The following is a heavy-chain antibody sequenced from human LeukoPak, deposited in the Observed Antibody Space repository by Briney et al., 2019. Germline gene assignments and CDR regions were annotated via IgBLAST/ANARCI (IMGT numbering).Heavy chain of an antibody. V-gene: IGHV3-23*01. CDR1: DFNFVTYA. Sequence: GGSLRLSCAASDFNFVTYAMSWVRQAPGKGLEWVSTISGGGDVTYYADSVKGRFTISRDNSKNTLYLQVNSLRAEDTAVYYCARRGSSGWYVDYWGQGTLVTVSS. J-gene: IGHJ4*02. CDR3: ARRGSSGWYVDY. D-gene: IGHD6-19*01. CDR2: ISGGGDVT.